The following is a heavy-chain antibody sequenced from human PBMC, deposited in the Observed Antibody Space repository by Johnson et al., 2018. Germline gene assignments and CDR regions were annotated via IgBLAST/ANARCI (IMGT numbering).Heavy chain of an antibody. V-gene: IGHV3-33*01. Sequence: QVQLVESGGGVVQPGRSLRLSCAASGFTFSSYGMHWVRQAPGKGLEWVAVIWYDGSNTYYADSVTGRFTIPRDNSKNTLYLQRNSLRAEDKAVYYWARARSWGIQLYYYYYGMDVWGQGTTVTVSS. CDR2: IWYDGSNT. D-gene: IGHD5-18*01. CDR1: GFTFSSYG. J-gene: IGHJ6*02. CDR3: ARARSWGIQLYYYYYGMDV.